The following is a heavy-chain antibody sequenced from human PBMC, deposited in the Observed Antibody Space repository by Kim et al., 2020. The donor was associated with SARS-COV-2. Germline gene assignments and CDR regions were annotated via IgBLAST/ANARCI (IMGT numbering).Heavy chain of an antibody. J-gene: IGHJ4*02. V-gene: IGHV3-33*06. CDR1: GFIFRNYG. CDR3: AKAPADGDYYY. Sequence: GGSLRLSCAASGFIFRNYGMHWVRQAPGKGLEWVAVIWYDGSNKYYADSVKGRFTISRDNSKNTLYLQMNSVRAEDTAVYYCAKAPADGDYYYWGQGTLVTVSS. D-gene: IGHD4-17*01. CDR2: IWYDGSNK.